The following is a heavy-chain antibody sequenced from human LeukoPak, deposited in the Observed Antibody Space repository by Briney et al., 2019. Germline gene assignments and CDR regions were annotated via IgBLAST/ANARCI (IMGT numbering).Heavy chain of an antibody. D-gene: IGHD2-2*02. J-gene: IGHJ4*02. CDR3: AKDCSSSSCYIFDC. CDR2: ISGSGGST. CDR1: GFTFSDYY. V-gene: IGHV3-23*01. Sequence: GGSLRLSCAASGFTFSDYYMSWIRQAPGKGLEWVSDISGSGGSTYYADSVKGRFTISRDNSKNTLYLQMNSLRAEDTAVYYCAKDCSSSSCYIFDCWGQGTLVTVSS.